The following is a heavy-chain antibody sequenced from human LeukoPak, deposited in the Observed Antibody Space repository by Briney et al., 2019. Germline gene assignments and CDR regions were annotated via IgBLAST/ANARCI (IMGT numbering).Heavy chain of an antibody. CDR3: ATEQWLSSYYFDY. CDR2: INPSGGST. V-gene: IGHV1-46*01. Sequence: ASVKVSCKASGYTFTSYYMHWVRQAPGQGLEWMGIINPSGGSTSYAQKFQGRVTMTEDTSTDTAYMELSSLRSEDTAVYYCATEQWLSSYYFDYWGQGTLVTVSS. J-gene: IGHJ4*02. CDR1: GYTFTSYY. D-gene: IGHD3-22*01.